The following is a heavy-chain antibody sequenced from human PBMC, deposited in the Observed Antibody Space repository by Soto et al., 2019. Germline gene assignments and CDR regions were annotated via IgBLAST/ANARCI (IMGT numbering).Heavy chain of an antibody. CDR1: GAGSTGQT. J-gene: IGHJ4*02. Sequence: QVQLVQSGAEVRKPGSSVRVSCKAQGAGSTGQTIAGLRKPPGKGLEWMGGIIPIFGTANHTQKFQGRVTIIADESTSTVYMELSSLRSDDTAIYYCARGWGYDSTDYYYAYWGQGTLVIVSS. CDR2: IIPIFGTA. V-gene: IGHV1-69*01. D-gene: IGHD3-22*01. CDR3: ARGWGYDSTDYYYAY.